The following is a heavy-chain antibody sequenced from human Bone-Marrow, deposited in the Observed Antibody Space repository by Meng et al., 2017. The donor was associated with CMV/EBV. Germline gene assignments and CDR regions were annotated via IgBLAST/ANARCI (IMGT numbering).Heavy chain of an antibody. CDR1: GFSLTTSGVG. J-gene: IGHJ4*02. Sequence: SGPTLVKPTQTLTLTCTFSGFSLTTSGVGVGWIRQPPGKALEWLALIYWNDNKRYSPSLKSRLTITKDTSKNQVVLTMTNMDPVDTATYYCAHRLSCGGPFDYWGQGTLVTVSS. D-gene: IGHD2-21*01. V-gene: IGHV2-5*01. CDR2: IYWNDNK. CDR3: AHRLSCGGPFDY.